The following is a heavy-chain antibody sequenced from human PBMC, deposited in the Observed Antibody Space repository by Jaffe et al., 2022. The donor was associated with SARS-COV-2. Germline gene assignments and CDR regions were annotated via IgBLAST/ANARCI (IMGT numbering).Heavy chain of an antibody. CDR1: GYTFTSYD. CDR2: MNPNSGNT. CDR3: AREIWMRSGYYIYYYYGMDV. Sequence: QVQLVQSGAEVKKPGASVKVSCKASGYTFTSYDINWVRQATGQGLEWMGWMNPNSGNTGYAQKFQGRVTMTRNTSISTAYMELSSLRSEDTAVYYCAREIWMRSGYYIYYYYGMDVWGQGTTVTVSS. V-gene: IGHV1-8*01. D-gene: IGHD3-3*01. J-gene: IGHJ6*02.